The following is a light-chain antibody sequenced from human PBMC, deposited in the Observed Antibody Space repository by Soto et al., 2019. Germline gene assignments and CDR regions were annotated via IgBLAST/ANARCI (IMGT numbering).Light chain of an antibody. CDR3: QHRSNWPRT. J-gene: IGKJ2*01. CDR1: QSVSTY. CDR2: DAS. V-gene: IGKV3-11*01. Sequence: EIVLTQSPATLSLSPGERATLSCRASQSVSTYLAWYQQKPGQAPRLLIYDASNRATGIPARFSGSGSGTDFTVTISSREPEDFAVYYCQHRSNWPRTFGQGTKLEIK.